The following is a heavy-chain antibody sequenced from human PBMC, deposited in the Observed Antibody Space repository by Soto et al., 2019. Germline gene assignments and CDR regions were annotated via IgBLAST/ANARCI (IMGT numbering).Heavy chain of an antibody. CDR2: IYYSGST. CDR3: ARRIYGSGPQNWLDP. J-gene: IGHJ5*02. CDR1: GGSISSYY. D-gene: IGHD3-10*01. V-gene: IGHV4-59*08. Sequence: SETLSLTCTVSGGSISSYYWSWIRQPPGKGLEWIGYIYYSGSTNYNPSLESRVTISVDTSKNQFSLKLSSVTAADTAVYYCARRIYGSGPQNWLDPWGQGTLVTVSS.